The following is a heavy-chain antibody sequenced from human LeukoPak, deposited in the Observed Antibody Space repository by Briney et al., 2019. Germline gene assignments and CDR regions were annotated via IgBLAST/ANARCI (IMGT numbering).Heavy chain of an antibody. CDR3: AREYQLLYRGNYYYYYMDV. V-gene: IGHV1-2*02. CDR1: GYTFTGYY. Sequence: ASVKVSCKASGYTFTGYYMHWVRQAPGQGLEWMGWINPNSGGTNYAQKFQGRVTMTRDTSISTAYMELRRLRSDDTAVYYCAREYQLLYRGNYYYYYMDVWGKGTTVTVSS. J-gene: IGHJ6*03. CDR2: INPNSGGT. D-gene: IGHD2-2*02.